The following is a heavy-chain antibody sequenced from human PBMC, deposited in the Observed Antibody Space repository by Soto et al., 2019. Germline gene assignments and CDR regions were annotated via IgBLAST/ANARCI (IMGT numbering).Heavy chain of an antibody. CDR2: INAGNGNT. CDR3: ARDAITAAGPWFDP. J-gene: IGHJ5*02. Sequence: ASVKVSCKASGYTFTSYAMHWVRQAPGQRLEWMGWINAGNGNTRYSQKFQGRVTITRDTSASTAYMELSSLRSEDTAVYYCARDAITAAGPWFDPWGQGTLVTVSS. V-gene: IGHV1-3*01. CDR1: GYTFTSYA. D-gene: IGHD6-13*01.